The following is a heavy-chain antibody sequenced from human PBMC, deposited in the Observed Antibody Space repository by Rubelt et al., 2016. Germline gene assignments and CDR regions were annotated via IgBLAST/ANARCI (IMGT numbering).Heavy chain of an antibody. J-gene: IGHJ6*02. V-gene: IGHV3-33*08. CDR3: AREMGQLVYYAMDV. CDR1: GFTFSSYA. D-gene: IGHD6-13*01. CDR2: IWYDGGYK. Sequence: QVQLVESGGGVVQPGRSLRLSCAASGFTFSSYAMHWVRQAPGKGLEWVAVIWYDGGYKYNADSVQGRFTISRDNAKNTLFLQRGSLGVEDTAVYYGAREMGQLVYYAMDVWGQGTTVTVSS.